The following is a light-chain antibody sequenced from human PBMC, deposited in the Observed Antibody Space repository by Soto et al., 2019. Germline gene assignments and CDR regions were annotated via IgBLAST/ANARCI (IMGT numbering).Light chain of an antibody. J-gene: IGKJ1*01. CDR1: QSVSSN. Sequence: EIVMTQSPATLSVSPGERATLSCRASQSVSSNLAWYQQKPCQAPSLLIYGASTRATGIPARFSGSGSGTEFTLTISSLQSEDFAVYYCQHYNNWPPWTFGQGTKVEIK. CDR3: QHYNNWPPWT. CDR2: GAS. V-gene: IGKV3-15*01.